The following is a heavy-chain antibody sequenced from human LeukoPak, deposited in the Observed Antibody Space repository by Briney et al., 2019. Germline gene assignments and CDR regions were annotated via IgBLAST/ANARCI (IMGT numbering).Heavy chain of an antibody. CDR1: GASISSTSYY. CDR3: AITYYYDSSGYSRQMTVDY. Sequence: PSETLSLTCTVSGASISSTSYYWGWIRQPPGKGLEWIGSIYYTGSTYYNPSLKSRVTISVDTSKNQFSLKLSSVTAADTAVYYCAITYYYDSSGYSRQMTVDYWGQGTLVTVSS. D-gene: IGHD3-22*01. CDR2: IYYTGST. V-gene: IGHV4-39*01. J-gene: IGHJ4*02.